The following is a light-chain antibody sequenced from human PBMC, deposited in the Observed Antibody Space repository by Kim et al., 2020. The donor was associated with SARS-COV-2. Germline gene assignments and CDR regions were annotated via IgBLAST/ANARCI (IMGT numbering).Light chain of an antibody. CDR1: QGISSY. J-gene: IGKJ2*01. Sequence: ASVGDRVTITCLASQGISSYLNWYQQKPGKAPKRLIYAASSLQSGVPSRFSGSGSGTDFTLTISSLQPEDFATYYCQQSYSTLPYTFGQGTKLEI. V-gene: IGKV1-39*01. CDR3: QQSYSTLPYT. CDR2: AAS.